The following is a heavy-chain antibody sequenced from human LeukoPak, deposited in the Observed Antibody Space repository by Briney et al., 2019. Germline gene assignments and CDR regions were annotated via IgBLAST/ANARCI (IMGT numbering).Heavy chain of an antibody. CDR3: ARDLKAYSSSGGVDY. V-gene: IGHV3-48*01. Sequence: GGSLRLSCAASGFTFSSYSMNWVRQAPGKGLEWVSYISSSSTTIYYADSVKGRFTISRDSARNSLYLQMNSMTAEDTAVYYCARDLKAYSSSGGVDYWGQGTPVTVSS. CDR2: ISSSSTTI. D-gene: IGHD6-13*01. CDR1: GFTFSSYS. J-gene: IGHJ4*02.